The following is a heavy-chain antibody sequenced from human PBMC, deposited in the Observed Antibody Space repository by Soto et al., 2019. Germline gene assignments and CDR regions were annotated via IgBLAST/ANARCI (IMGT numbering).Heavy chain of an antibody. V-gene: IGHV4-61*01. CDR1: GGSVSSGSYY. D-gene: IGHD6-13*01. J-gene: IGHJ5*02. CDR2: IYYCGST. Sequence: SETLSLTCTVSGGSVSSGSYYWSWIRQPPGKGLELIGYIYYCGSTNYNPSLKSRVTISVDTSKNQFSLKLSSVTAADTAVYYCARDNIAAALWFDPWGQGTLVTVSS. CDR3: ARDNIAAALWFDP.